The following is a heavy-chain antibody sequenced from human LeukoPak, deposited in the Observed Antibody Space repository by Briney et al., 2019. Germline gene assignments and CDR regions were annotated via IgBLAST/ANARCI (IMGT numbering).Heavy chain of an antibody. CDR2: ISSNGGST. V-gene: IGHV3-64*01. D-gene: IGHD3-10*01. CDR1: GFTFSSYA. Sequence: GGSLRLSCAASGFTFSSYAMHWVRQAPGKGPEYVSAISSNGGSTYYANSVKGRFTISRDNSKNTLYLQMDSLRAEDTAVYYCARVGSTRDAFDIWGQGTMVTVSS. J-gene: IGHJ3*02. CDR3: ARVGSTRDAFDI.